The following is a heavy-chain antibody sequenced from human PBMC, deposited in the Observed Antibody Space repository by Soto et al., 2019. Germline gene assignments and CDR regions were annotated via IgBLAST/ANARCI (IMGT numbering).Heavy chain of an antibody. Sequence: GGSLRLSCAASGFTFSSYGMHWVRQAPGKGLEWVAVIWYDGSNKYYADSVKGRFTISRDNSKNTLYLQMNSLRAEDTAVYYCAREGSTVGYYYYYMDVWGKGTTVTVSS. CDR2: IWYDGSNK. CDR3: AREGSTVGYYYYYMDV. CDR1: GFTFSSYG. V-gene: IGHV3-33*01. D-gene: IGHD4-17*01. J-gene: IGHJ6*03.